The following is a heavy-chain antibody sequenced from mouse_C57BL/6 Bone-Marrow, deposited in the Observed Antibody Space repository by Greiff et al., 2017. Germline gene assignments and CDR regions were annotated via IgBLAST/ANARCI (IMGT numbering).Heavy chain of an antibody. D-gene: IGHD2-5*01. Sequence: EVQLVESGGGLVKPGGSLKLSCAASGFTFSSYTMSWVRQTPEKRLEWVATISGGGGNTYYPDSVKGRFTITGDNAKNTLYLQMGSLRSEDAALYYCGRDSNFYAMDYWGQGTSVTVSS. CDR3: GRDSNFYAMDY. CDR2: ISGGGGNT. CDR1: GFTFSSYT. V-gene: IGHV5-9*01. J-gene: IGHJ4*01.